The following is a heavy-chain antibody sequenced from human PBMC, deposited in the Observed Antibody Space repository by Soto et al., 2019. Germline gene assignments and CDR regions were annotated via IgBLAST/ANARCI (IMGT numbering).Heavy chain of an antibody. D-gene: IGHD6-6*01. CDR3: VKGARNSLVGMDV. Sequence: GGSLRLSCSASGFTFSSYAMHWVRQAPGKGLEYVSAISSNGGSTYYADPVKGRFTISRDNSKNTLYLQMSSLRAEDTAVYYCVKGARNSLVGMDVWGQGTTVTVSS. CDR1: GFTFSSYA. J-gene: IGHJ6*02. V-gene: IGHV3-64D*06. CDR2: ISSNGGST.